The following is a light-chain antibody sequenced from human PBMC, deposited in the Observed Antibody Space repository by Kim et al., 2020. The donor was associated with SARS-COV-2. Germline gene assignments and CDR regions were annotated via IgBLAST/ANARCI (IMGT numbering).Light chain of an antibody. CDR3: NSRDSSDNHVV. CDR2: GKN. V-gene: IGLV3-19*01. Sequence: SSELTQDPAVSVALGQTVRITCQGDSLRSYYASWYQKKPGQAPLLVIYGKNNRPSGIPDRFSGSSSGNTASLTITGAQAEDEADYYCNSRDSSDNHVVFGGGTQLTVL. CDR1: SLRSYY. J-gene: IGLJ2*01.